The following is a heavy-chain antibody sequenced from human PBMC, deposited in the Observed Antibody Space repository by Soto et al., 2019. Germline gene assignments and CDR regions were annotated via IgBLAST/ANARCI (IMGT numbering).Heavy chain of an antibody. J-gene: IGHJ6*02. Sequence: AGSLTLSCAASGFTFSSNGMHWVRHPPPKGLEGVAVIWYDGSNKYYADSVKGRVTISSDNSKNKLYLQMNSLTAADTAVYYCARDRHGMDVWGQGATVTVSS. CDR1: GFTFSSNG. CDR3: ARDRHGMDV. V-gene: IGHV3-33*01. CDR2: IWYDGSNK.